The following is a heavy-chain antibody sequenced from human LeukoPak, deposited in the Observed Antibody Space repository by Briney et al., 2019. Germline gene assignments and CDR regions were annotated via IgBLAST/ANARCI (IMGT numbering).Heavy chain of an antibody. V-gene: IGHV4-34*01. CDR2: VGHSGTT. J-gene: IGHJ3*02. CDR1: GGSLNDYL. D-gene: IGHD3-10*01. CDR3: ARELISSRAAFDT. Sequence: SETLSLTCAVYGGSLNDYLWSWIRQPPGQGLEWIGEVGHSGTTNYNPSLKSRVTISVDTSKNQFSLKLTSVTAADTAVYYCARELISSRAAFDTWGQGAVVTVSS.